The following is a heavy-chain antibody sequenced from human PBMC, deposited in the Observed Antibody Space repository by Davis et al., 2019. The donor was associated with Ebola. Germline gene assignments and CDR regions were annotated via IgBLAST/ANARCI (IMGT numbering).Heavy chain of an antibody. D-gene: IGHD4-17*01. V-gene: IGHV3-21*01. Sequence: SLKISCAASGFTFSSYSMNCVRPAPRKGLVWVSSISSSSSYIYYADSVKGRFTISRDNAKNSLYLQMNSLRAEDTAVYYWARAVNYYYYGMDVWGKGTTVTVSS. CDR2: ISSSSSYI. J-gene: IGHJ6*04. CDR1: GFTFSSYS. CDR3: ARAVNYYYYGMDV.